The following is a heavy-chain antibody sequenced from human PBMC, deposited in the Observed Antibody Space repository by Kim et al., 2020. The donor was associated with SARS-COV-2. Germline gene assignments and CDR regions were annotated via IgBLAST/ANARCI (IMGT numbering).Heavy chain of an antibody. J-gene: IGHJ4*02. D-gene: IGHD6-13*01. CDR3: AHRRRQQLVFDY. Sequence: RYSPSLKSRLTIIKDTSKNQVVLTMTNMDPVDTGTYYCAHRRRQQLVFDYWGQGTLVTVSS. V-gene: IGHV2-5*01.